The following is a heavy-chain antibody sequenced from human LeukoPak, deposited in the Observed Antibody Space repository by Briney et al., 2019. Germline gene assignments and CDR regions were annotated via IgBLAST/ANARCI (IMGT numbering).Heavy chain of an antibody. D-gene: IGHD3-10*02. J-gene: IGHJ6*04. Sequence: GGSLRLSCAASGFNFSYHGMNWVRQAPGKGLEWISYISGTGSAISYADSVKGRFTISRDKAKNSLYLQMNSLRVEDTAVYYCAELGITMIGGVWGKGTTVTISS. CDR2: ISGTGSAI. V-gene: IGHV3-48*03. CDR3: AELGITMIGGV. CDR1: GFNFSYHG.